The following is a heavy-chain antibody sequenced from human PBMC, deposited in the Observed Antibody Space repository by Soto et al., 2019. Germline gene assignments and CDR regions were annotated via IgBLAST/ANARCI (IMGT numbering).Heavy chain of an antibody. CDR1: GFTFSSYA. CDR3: ARGMGSDYGDYNYFDY. V-gene: IGHV3-30-3*01. D-gene: IGHD4-17*01. CDR2: ISYDGSNK. Sequence: GGSLRLSCAASGFTFSSYAMHWVRQAPGKGLEWVAVISYDGSNKYYADSVKGRFTISRDNSKNTLYLQMNSLRAEDTAVYYCARGMGSDYGDYNYFDYWGQGTLVTVSS. J-gene: IGHJ4*02.